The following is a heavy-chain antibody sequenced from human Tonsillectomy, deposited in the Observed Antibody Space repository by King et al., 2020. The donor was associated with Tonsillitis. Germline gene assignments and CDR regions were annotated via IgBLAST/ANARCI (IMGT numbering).Heavy chain of an antibody. Sequence: VQLVESGGGLVQPGGSLRLSCAASGFTISNYDMHWVRQATGKGLEWVSAIGTAGDTYYPGSLKGRFTFSRENAKNSLHLQMNSLRVGDTAVHYCARGLNPARYYDFWSGYSVMGYWGQGTLVTVSS. CDR2: IGTAGDT. D-gene: IGHD3-3*01. CDR3: ARGLNPARYYDFWSGYSVMGY. V-gene: IGHV3-13*04. J-gene: IGHJ4*02. CDR1: GFTISNYD.